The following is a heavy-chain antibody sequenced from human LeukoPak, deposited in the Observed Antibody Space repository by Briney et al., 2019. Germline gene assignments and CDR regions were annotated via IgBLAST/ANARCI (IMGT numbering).Heavy chain of an antibody. CDR2: IRYDGSNK. CDR1: GFTFSSFA. Sequence: GSLRLSCTASGFTFSSFAMHWVRQAPGKGLEWVAYIRYDGSNKSYADSVKGRFTISRDSSKNTLYLQMNSLRAEDTAVYYCAKDPGAHDKHFDHWGQGTLVTVSS. CDR3: AKDPGAHDKHFDH. V-gene: IGHV3-30*02. J-gene: IGHJ4*02. D-gene: IGHD3-10*01.